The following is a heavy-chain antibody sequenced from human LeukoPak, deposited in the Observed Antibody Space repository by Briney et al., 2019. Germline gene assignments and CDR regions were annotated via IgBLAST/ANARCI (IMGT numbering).Heavy chain of an antibody. CDR1: GGSFSGYY. V-gene: IGHV4-34*01. Sequence: SETLSLTCAVYGGSFSGYYWSWIRQPPGKGLEWIGEINHSGSTNYNPALKSRLTISLETSKNQFSVKLSAVTAADTAVYYCARWFGDYGPYWAYYIVVWGKGTTVTVSS. CDR3: ARWFGDYGPYWAYYIVV. J-gene: IGHJ6*03. CDR2: INHSGST. D-gene: IGHD4-17*01.